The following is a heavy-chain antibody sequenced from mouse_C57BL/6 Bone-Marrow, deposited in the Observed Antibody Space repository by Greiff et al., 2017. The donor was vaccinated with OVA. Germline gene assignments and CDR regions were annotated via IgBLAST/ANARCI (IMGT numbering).Heavy chain of an antibody. CDR2: IYYSGTI. J-gene: IGHJ4*01. Sequence: EVQLQQSGPGLVKPSQTVFLTCTVTGISITTGNYRWSWIRQFPGNKLEWIGYIYYSGTITYNPSLTSRTTITRDTPKNQFFLEMNSLTAEDTATYYCARGGLRLGAMDYWGQGTSVTVSS. CDR3: ARGGLRLGAMDY. V-gene: IGHV3-5*01. CDR1: GISITTGNYR. D-gene: IGHD2-4*01.